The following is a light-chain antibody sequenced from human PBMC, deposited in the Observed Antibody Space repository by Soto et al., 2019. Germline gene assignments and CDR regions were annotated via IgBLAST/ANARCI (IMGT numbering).Light chain of an antibody. CDR2: TTS. J-gene: IGKJ1*01. V-gene: IGKV1-39*01. Sequence: DIQMTQSPSSLSASVGDRVTITCRASQSIRSDLNWYQQKPGKAPKLLIYTTSNLESDVPSRFSGSGSGTDFTLTINNLHPGDFATYICQQGFSRPRTFGQGTTVEIK. CDR3: QQGFSRPRT. CDR1: QSIRSD.